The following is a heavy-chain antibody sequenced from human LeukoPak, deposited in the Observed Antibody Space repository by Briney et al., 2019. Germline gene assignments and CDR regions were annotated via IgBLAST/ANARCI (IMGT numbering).Heavy chain of an antibody. CDR3: ASVYYDFWSGYYLDY. D-gene: IGHD3-3*01. Sequence: SETLSLTCAVYGGSFSGYYWSWIRQPPGKGMEWIGEINHSGSTNYNPSLKSRVTISVDTSKNQFSLKLSSVTAADTALYYCASVYYDFWSGYYLDYWGQGTLVTVSS. CDR2: INHSGST. J-gene: IGHJ4*02. CDR1: GGSFSGYY. V-gene: IGHV4-34*01.